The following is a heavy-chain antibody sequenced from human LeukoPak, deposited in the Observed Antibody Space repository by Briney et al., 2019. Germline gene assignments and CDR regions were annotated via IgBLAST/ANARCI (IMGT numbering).Heavy chain of an antibody. CDR1: GFTFSSYG. CDR2: IRYDGSNK. Sequence: GGSLRLSCAASGFTFSSYGMHWVRQAPGKGLEWVAFIRYDGSNKYYADSVKGRFTISRDNSKNTLYLQMNSLRAEDTAVYYCAREKGWLQKTTFDPWGQGTLVTVSS. V-gene: IGHV3-30*02. CDR3: AREKGWLQKTTFDP. D-gene: IGHD5-24*01. J-gene: IGHJ5*02.